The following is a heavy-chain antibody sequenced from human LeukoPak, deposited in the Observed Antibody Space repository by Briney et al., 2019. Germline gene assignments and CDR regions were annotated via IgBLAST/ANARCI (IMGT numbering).Heavy chain of an antibody. D-gene: IGHD3-10*01. CDR1: GFTFSSYS. J-gene: IGHJ5*02. V-gene: IGHV3-21*01. CDR2: ISSSSSYI. Sequence: PGGSLRLSCAASGFTFSSYSMNWVRQAPGTGLEWVSSISSSSSYIYYADSVKGRFTISRDNAKNSLYLQMNSLRAEDTAVYYCAGSLWFGDSGWFDPWGQGTLVTVSS. CDR3: AGSLWFGDSGWFDP.